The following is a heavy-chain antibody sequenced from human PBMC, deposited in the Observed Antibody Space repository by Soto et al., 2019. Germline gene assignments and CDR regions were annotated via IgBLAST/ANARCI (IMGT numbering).Heavy chain of an antibody. D-gene: IGHD2-21*02. Sequence: LSLTCTISGGSISNYYWTWIRQTPGKGLEWIGYVYYSGNTNYNPSLKSRVSISVDMSKNQFSLELSSVTAADTAVYYCTRDGDGRMTTNPYYYYGMDVWGPGITVTVSS. J-gene: IGHJ6*02. V-gene: IGHV4-59*01. CDR1: GGSISNYY. CDR2: VYYSGNT. CDR3: TRDGDGRMTTNPYYYYGMDV.